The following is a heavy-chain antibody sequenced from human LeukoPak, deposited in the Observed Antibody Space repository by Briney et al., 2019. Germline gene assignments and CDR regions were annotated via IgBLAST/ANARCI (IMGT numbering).Heavy chain of an antibody. V-gene: IGHV3-9*01. D-gene: IGHD1-26*01. CDR3: AKQYSGSYYSPLYFDY. CDR1: GFTFDDYA. J-gene: IGHJ4*02. CDR2: ISWNSGSI. Sequence: PGGSLRLSCAASGFTFDDYAMHWVRQAPGKGLEWVSSISWNSGSIGYADSVKGRFTISRDNAKNSQYLQMNSLRAEDTAFYYCAKQYSGSYYSPLYFDYWGQGTLVTVSS.